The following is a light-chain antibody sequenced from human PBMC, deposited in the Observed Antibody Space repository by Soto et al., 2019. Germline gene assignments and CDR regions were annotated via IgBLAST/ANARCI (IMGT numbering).Light chain of an antibody. CDR3: QQRSNWPPMYT. CDR2: WAY. V-gene: IGKV4-1*01. J-gene: IGKJ2*01. Sequence: DIVMTQSPDSLAVSLGERATINCKSSQSVLYSSNNRDSLAWYQQKPGLPPKLLIYWAYIRASGVPDRFSGGGSGTDFTLTISSLQAEDVAVYYCQQRSNWPPMYTFGQGTKLEIK. CDR1: QSVLYSSNNRDS.